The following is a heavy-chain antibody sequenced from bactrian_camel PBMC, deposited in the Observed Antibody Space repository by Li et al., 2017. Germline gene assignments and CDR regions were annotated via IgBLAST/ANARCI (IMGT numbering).Heavy chain of an antibody. CDR1: GFTSNGCG. Sequence: HVQLVESGGGLVQPGGSLRLSCTAPGFTSNGCGIDWYRQAAGQQREWVSSITPDGSTSYADSVKGRFTISRDNAKNTLYLQLNSLKTEDTAMYYCANDAQAGYYYAPFNYWGQGTQVTVS. D-gene: IGHD2*01. CDR2: ITPDGST. CDR3: ANDAQAGYYYAPFNY. J-gene: IGHJ4*01. V-gene: IGHV3S1*01.